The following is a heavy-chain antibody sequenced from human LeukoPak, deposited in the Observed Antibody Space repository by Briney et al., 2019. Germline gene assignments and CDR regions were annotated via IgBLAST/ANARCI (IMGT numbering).Heavy chain of an antibody. V-gene: IGHV4-4*07. D-gene: IGHD6-13*01. CDR1: GGSISNYY. J-gene: IGHJ2*01. CDR3: ARVSSSWYQDWYFDL. Sequence: SETLSLTCTVSGGSISNYYWSWIRQPAGKGLEWIGRIYTSGSPNYNPSLKSRVTMSVDTSKNQFSLKLSSVTAADTAVYYCARVSSSWYQDWYFDLWGRGTLVTVSS. CDR2: IYTSGSP.